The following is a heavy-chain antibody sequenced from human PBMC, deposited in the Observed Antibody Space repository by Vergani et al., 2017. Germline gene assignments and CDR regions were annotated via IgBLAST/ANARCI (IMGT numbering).Heavy chain of an antibody. D-gene: IGHD2-2*01. CDR1: GGSISSSSYY. J-gene: IGHJ6*03. CDR2: IYYSGST. Sequence: QLQLQESGPGLVKPSETLSLTCTVSGGSISSSSYYWGWIRQPPGKGLEWIGSIYYSGSTYYNPSLKSRVTISVDTSKNQFSLKLSSVTAADTAVYYCARGYCSSTRAAMRGCYYYYMDVWGKGTTVTVSS. V-gene: IGHV4-39*07. CDR3: ARGYCSSTRAAMRGCYYYYMDV.